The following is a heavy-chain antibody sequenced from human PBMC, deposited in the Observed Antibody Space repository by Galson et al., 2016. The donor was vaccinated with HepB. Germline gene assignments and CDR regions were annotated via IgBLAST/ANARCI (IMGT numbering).Heavy chain of an antibody. V-gene: IGHV3-48*02. Sequence: SLRLSCAASGFTFSSYSMNWVRQAPGKGLEWVSYIGDTGSRIYYADSAKGRFTISRDNAKNSVYLQMNSLRDDDTAVYYCARDVSPYASLPDYWGQGTLVTVSS. CDR3: ARDVSPYASLPDY. D-gene: IGHD2-2*01. CDR1: GFTFSSYS. J-gene: IGHJ4*02. CDR2: IGDTGSRI.